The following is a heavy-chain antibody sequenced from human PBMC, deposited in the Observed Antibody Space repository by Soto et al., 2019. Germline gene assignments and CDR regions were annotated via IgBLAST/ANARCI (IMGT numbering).Heavy chain of an antibody. J-gene: IGHJ4*02. CDR1: GYTFTSYG. CDR2: ISAYNGNT. D-gene: IGHD2-8*01. V-gene: IGHV1-18*01. CDR3: ERLLSYGGGLPPHFDY. Sequence: QVQLVQSGAEVKKPVASVKVSCKASGYTFTSYGISWVRQAPGQGLEWMGWISAYNGNTNYAQKLQGRVTMTTDTSTSTAYMELRSLRSEDTAVYYCERLLSYGGGLPPHFDYWGQGTLVTVSS.